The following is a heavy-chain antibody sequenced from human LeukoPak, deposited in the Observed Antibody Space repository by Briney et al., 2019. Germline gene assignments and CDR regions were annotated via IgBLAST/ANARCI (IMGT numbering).Heavy chain of an antibody. CDR3: AREYYYDSSGYPTEYFQH. Sequence: ASVKVSCKPSRYTFTRYGISWVRQAPGHRLEGMGWISDYNGNTNYAQKLQGRVTLTTDTSTSTASMELRSLRSDNTAVYYCAREYYYDSSGYPTEYFQHWGQRALVTVSS. CDR2: ISDYNGNT. V-gene: IGHV1-18*01. J-gene: IGHJ1*01. CDR1: RYTFTRYG. D-gene: IGHD3-22*01.